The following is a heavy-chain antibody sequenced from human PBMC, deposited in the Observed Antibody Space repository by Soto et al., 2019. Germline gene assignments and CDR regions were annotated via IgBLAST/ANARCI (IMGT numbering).Heavy chain of an antibody. J-gene: IGHJ3*02. V-gene: IGHV3-53*01. CDR1: GFTVSSNY. CDR2: IYSGGST. CDR3: ARDELDYYGSGRTKRGAFDI. Sequence: GGFLRLSCAASGFTVSSNYMSWVRQAPGKGLEWVSVIYSGGSTYYADSVKGRFTISRDNSKNTLYLQMNSLRAEDTAVYYCARDELDYYGSGRTKRGAFDIWGQGTMVTVSS. D-gene: IGHD3-10*01.